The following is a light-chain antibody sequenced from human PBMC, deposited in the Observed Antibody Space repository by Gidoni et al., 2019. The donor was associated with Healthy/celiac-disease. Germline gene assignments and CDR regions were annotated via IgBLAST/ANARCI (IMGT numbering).Light chain of an antibody. V-gene: IGLV3-25*03. CDR1: AVPKQY. J-gene: IGLJ2*01. CDR3: QSADSSGTYVV. Sequence: SYELTQPPSVVVSPGQTARITCSGDAVPKQYAYWYQQKSGQAPVLVIYKDSERPSGIPERFSGSSSGTTATLTISGVQAEDEADYYCQSADSSGTYVVFGGGTKLTVL. CDR2: KDS.